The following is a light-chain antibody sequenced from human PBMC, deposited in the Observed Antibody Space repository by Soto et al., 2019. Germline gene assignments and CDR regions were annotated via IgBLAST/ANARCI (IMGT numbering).Light chain of an antibody. V-gene: IGKV3-20*01. Sequence: EIVLTQSPGTLSLSPGERATLYCRASQSVSSSYLAWSQQKPGQAPRLLIYGASSRATGIPDRFSGSGSGTDFTLTISRLETEGFAVYYCQQYGSSPYTFGQGTKLEIK. CDR1: QSVSSSY. J-gene: IGKJ2*01. CDR2: GAS. CDR3: QQYGSSPYT.